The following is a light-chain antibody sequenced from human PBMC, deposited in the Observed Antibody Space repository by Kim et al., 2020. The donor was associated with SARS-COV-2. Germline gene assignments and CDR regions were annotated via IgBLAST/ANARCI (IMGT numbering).Light chain of an antibody. CDR1: QGISNY. J-gene: IGKJ1*01. V-gene: IGKV1-27*01. Sequence: ASVGDTVTITCRASQGISNYLAWYQQKPGKVPKLLIYAASALQSGVPSRFSGSGSGTDFTLTISSLQPEDVATYYCQKYNSAPKTFGQGTKVDIK. CDR2: AAS. CDR3: QKYNSAPKT.